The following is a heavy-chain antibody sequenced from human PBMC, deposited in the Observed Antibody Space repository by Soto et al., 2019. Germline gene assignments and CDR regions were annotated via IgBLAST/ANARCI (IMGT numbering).Heavy chain of an antibody. CDR1: GFTFSSYS. CDR3: ARVGYGDYALDY. V-gene: IGHV3-21*01. CDR2: ISSSSSYI. Sequence: EVQLVESGGGLVKPGGSLRLYCAASGFTFSSYSMNWVRQAQGKGLEWVSSISSSSSYIYYADSVKGRFTISRDNAKNSLYLQMNSLRAEDTAVYYCARVGYGDYALDYWGQGTRVTVSS. D-gene: IGHD4-17*01. J-gene: IGHJ4*02.